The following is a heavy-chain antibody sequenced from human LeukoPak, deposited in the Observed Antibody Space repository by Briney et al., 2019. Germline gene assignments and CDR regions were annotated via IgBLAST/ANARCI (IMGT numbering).Heavy chain of an antibody. V-gene: IGHV4-59*01. J-gene: IGHJ4*02. CDR2: IYYSGST. Sequence: SETLSLTCTVSGGSISSYYWSWIRQPPGKGLEWIGYIYYSGSTNYNPSLKSRVTISVDTSKNQFSLKLSSVIAADTAVYYCARTLVGASFDYWGQGTLVTVSS. D-gene: IGHD1-26*01. CDR1: GGSISSYY. CDR3: ARTLVGASFDY.